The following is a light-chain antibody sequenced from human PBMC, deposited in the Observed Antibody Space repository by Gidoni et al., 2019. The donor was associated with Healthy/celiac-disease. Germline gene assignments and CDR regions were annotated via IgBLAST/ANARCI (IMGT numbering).Light chain of an antibody. J-gene: IGKJ2*01. CDR2: WAS. Sequence: DIVMTQSPDSLAVSLGERATINCKSSQSVLYSSNNKNYLAWYQKKPGQPPKLLIYWASTREAGVPDLCGGSWSGKDFTLTISSLQAEDVAVYYCQQYYSTPQTFGQGTKLEIK. CDR1: QSVLYSSNNKNY. CDR3: QQYYSTPQT. V-gene: IGKV4-1*01.